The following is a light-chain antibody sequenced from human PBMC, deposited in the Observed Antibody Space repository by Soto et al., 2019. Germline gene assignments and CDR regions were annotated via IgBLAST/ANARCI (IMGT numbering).Light chain of an antibody. V-gene: IGKV2-28*01. CDR1: QSLLHSNGYNY. J-gene: IGKJ2*01. CDR3: MQGLRPPYT. CDR2: LGS. Sequence: DIVLTQSPLSLPVTPGEPASISCKSSQSLLHSNGYNYLDWYLQKPGQSPHLLIYLGSNRASGVXDXYSGSGSDTDFTLKISRVEAEDLGIYYCMQGLRPPYTFGQGTKLEIK.